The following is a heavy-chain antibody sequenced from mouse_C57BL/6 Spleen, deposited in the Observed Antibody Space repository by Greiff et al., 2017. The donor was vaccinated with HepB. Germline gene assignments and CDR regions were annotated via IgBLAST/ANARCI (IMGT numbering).Heavy chain of an antibody. CDR1: GYTFTSYW. J-gene: IGHJ2*01. V-gene: IGHV14-3*01. CDR2: IDPANGNT. D-gene: IGHD2-1*01. CDR3: ARNGNYEDYFDY. Sequence: EVQLQQPGAELVKPGASVKLSCKASGYTFTSYWMHWVKQRPGQGLEWIGRIDPANGNTKYAPKFQGKATITADTSSNTAYLQLSSLTSEDTAIYYCARNGNYEDYFDYWGQGTTLTVSS.